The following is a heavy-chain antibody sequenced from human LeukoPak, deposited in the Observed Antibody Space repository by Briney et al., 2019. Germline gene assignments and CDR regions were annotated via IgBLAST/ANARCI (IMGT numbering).Heavy chain of an antibody. CDR3: AKDMRRGSYYQFDH. CDR1: RLNCDDYA. CDR2: ISGNGGST. J-gene: IGHJ4*02. D-gene: IGHD1-26*01. V-gene: IGHV3-43*02. Sequence: GGSLRLSCASTRLNCDDYARNWVRQAPGQGLYWVNFISGNGGSTYYGDSVKGRFTIYRDNSKNSLYLQMNRLRTEDTALYYCAKDMRRGSYYQFDHWGEGIVVTVSS.